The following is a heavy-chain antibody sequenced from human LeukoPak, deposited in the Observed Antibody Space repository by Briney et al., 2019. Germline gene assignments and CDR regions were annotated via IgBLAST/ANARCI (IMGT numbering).Heavy chain of an antibody. CDR1: GGSISSGSYY. CDR3: ARESRGP. Sequence: SQTLSLTCTVSGGSISSGSYYWSWIRQPAGKGLEWIGRIYTSGSTNYNPSPKSRVTISVDTSKNQFSLKLSSVTAADTAVYYCARESRGPWGQGTLVTVSS. D-gene: IGHD3-16*01. J-gene: IGHJ5*02. CDR2: IYTSGST. V-gene: IGHV4-61*02.